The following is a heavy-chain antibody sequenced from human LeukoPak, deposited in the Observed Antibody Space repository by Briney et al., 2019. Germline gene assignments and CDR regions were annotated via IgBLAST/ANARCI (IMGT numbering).Heavy chain of an antibody. CDR2: IYYSGST. CDR3: ARQVPELNYWYFDL. CDR1: GGSISSSSYY. J-gene: IGHJ2*01. D-gene: IGHD1-14*01. Sequence: PSETLSLTCTVSGGSISSSSYYWGWIRQPPGKGLEWIGSIYYSGSTYYNPSLKSRVTISVDTSKNQFSLKLSSVTAADTAVYYCARQVPELNYWYFDLWGRGTLVTVSS. V-gene: IGHV4-39*01.